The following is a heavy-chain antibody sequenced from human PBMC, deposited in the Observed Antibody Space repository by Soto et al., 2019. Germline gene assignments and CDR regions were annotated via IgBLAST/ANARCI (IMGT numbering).Heavy chain of an antibody. CDR2: IYYTGNT. J-gene: IGHJ4*02. CDR3: TRDPRRAYYHDH. V-gene: IGHV4-31*03. Sequence: SETLSLTCTVSGGSVSSGSYYWSWIRQHTGRGREWIGYIYYTGNTYYNPSLKRRLAISVDTSKNQFSLKLTSVTAADTAVYYCTRDPRRAYYHDHWGQGTLVTVSS. D-gene: IGHD3-3*01. CDR1: GGSVSSGSYY.